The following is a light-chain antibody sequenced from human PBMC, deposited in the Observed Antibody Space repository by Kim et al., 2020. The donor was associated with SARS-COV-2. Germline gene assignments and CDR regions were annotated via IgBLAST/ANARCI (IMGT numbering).Light chain of an antibody. CDR3: QAWDSSTAV. Sequence: VSAGKTASITCSGDKWGDKYACWYQQKPGQSPGLVIYQDSKRPSGIPERFSGSNSGNTATLTISGTQAMDEADYYCQAWDSSTAVFGGGTKLTVL. CDR1: KWGDKY. V-gene: IGLV3-1*01. J-gene: IGLJ3*02. CDR2: QDS.